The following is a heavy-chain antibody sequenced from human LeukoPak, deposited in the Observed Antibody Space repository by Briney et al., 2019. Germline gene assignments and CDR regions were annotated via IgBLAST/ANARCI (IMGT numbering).Heavy chain of an antibody. V-gene: IGHV4-61*02. Sequence: SETLSLTCTVSGGSISSGSYYWSWIRQPAGKGLEWIGRIYTSGSTNYNPSLKSRVTISVDTSKNHFSLKLSSVTAADTAVYYCARPIAVAGSYYFDYWGQGTLVTVSS. CDR1: GGSISSGSYY. CDR3: ARPIAVAGSYYFDY. J-gene: IGHJ4*02. D-gene: IGHD6-19*01. CDR2: IYTSGST.